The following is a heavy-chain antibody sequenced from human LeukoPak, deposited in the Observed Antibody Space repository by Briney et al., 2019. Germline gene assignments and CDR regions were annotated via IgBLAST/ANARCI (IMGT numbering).Heavy chain of an antibody. CDR1: GFFVSTYN. J-gene: IGHJ5*01. CDR2: IFTSGGT. Sequence: SETLSLTCTVSGFFVSTYNWTWIRQPAGKGLEWVGRIFTSGGTNYNPSLMSRVTMSIDTSKSQFSLKFRSVTAADTAVYYCARGDGSTMARGVSRYGWFDSWGRGALVTVSS. V-gene: IGHV4-4*07. D-gene: IGHD3-10*01. CDR3: ARGDGSTMARGVSRYGWFDS.